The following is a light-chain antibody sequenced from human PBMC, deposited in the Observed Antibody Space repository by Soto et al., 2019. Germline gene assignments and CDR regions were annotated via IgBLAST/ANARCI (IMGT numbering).Light chain of an antibody. CDR2: GAS. Sequence: EIVMTQSPATLSVSPGERATLSCRASQSVSSNLAWYQQKPGQAPRLLIYGASTRATGIPARFSGSGSGTDFTLTISRLEPEDFAVYYCQQYGSSAPLIFGGGTKVDIK. J-gene: IGKJ4*01. CDR3: QQYGSSAPLI. V-gene: IGKV3-15*01. CDR1: QSVSSN.